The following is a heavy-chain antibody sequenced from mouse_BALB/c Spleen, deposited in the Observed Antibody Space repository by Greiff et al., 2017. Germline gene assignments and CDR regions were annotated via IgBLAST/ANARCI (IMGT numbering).Heavy chain of an antibody. CDR1: GYSITSDYA. CDR2: ISYSGST. D-gene: IGHD1-2*01. J-gene: IGHJ3*01. CDR3: ARGTAFAY. Sequence: EVKLQESGPGLVKPSQSLSLTCTVTGYSITSDYAWNWIRQFPGNKLEWMGYISYSGSTSYNPSLKSRISITRDTSKNQFFLQLNSVTTEDTATYYCARGTAFAYWGQGTLVTVSA. V-gene: IGHV3-2*02.